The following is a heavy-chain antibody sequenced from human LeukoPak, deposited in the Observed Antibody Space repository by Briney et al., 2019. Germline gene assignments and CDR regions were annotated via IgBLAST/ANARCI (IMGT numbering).Heavy chain of an antibody. CDR1: GFTFSNAW. J-gene: IGHJ4*02. D-gene: IGHD3-3*01. CDR3: TRGLNGITIFGVVMALDY. CDR2: IKSKTDGGTT. V-gene: IGHV3-15*01. Sequence: GGSLRLSCAGSGFTFSNAWMSWVRQAPGKGLEWVGRIKSKTDGGTTDYAAPVKGRFTISRDDSKNTLYLQMNSLKTEDTAVYYCTRGLNGITIFGVVMALDYWGQGTLVTVSS.